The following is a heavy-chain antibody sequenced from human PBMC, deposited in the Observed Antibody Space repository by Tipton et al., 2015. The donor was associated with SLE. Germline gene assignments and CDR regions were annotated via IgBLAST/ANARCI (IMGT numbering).Heavy chain of an antibody. V-gene: IGHV3-53*01. CDR2: IFLNGGT. CDR3: ATGEGGYDDGFPVGFDV. D-gene: IGHD5-12*01. J-gene: IGHJ3*01. Sequence: VQLVQSGGGLTQPGGSLRLSCAASGFSVSDTYLAWVRQAPGRGLEWVSVIFLNGGTFYTDSVKGRFTISRDNAKNSLYLEMNSLRAEDTGMYYCATGEGGYDDGFPVGFDVWGQGAMVTVSS. CDR1: GFSVSDTY.